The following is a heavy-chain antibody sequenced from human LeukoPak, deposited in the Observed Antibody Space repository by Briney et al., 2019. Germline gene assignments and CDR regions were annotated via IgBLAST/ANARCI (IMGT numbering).Heavy chain of an antibody. J-gene: IGHJ4*02. D-gene: IGHD3-10*01. Sequence: GGSLRLSCAASGFTFSSYSMNWVRQAPGKGLEWVSSISSSSSYIYYADSVKGRFTISRDNAKNSLYLQMNSLRAEDMAVYYCAREPLVRGVSFDYWGQGTLVTVSS. CDR2: ISSSSSYI. CDR1: GFTFSSYS. V-gene: IGHV3-21*01. CDR3: AREPLVRGVSFDY.